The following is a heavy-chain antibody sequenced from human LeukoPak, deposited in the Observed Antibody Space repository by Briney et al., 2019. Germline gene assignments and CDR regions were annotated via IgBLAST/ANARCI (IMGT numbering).Heavy chain of an antibody. CDR2: INAGNGNT. CDR3: ARGPDIVLMVYATYYYYGMDV. Sequence: ASVKVSCKASGYTFTSYAMHWVRQAPGQRLEWIGWINAGNGNTKYSQKFQGRVTITRDTSASTAYMELSSLRSEDTAVYYCARGPDIVLMVYATYYYYGMDVWGQGTTVTVSS. V-gene: IGHV1-3*01. CDR1: GYTFTSYA. D-gene: IGHD2-8*01. J-gene: IGHJ6*02.